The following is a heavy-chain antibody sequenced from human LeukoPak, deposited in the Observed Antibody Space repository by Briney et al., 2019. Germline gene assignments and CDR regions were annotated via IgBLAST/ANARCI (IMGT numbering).Heavy chain of an antibody. CDR2: IYHSGST. V-gene: IGHV4-38-2*02. D-gene: IGHD3-10*01. CDR3: ARGQSLWFGEFLH. Sequence: PSETLSLTCTVSGYSISSGYYWGWIRQPPGKGLEWIGSIYHSGSTYYNPSLKSRVTISVDTSKNQFSLKLSSVTAADTAVYYCARGQSLWFGEFLHWGQGTLVTVSS. J-gene: IGHJ4*02. CDR1: GYSISSGYY.